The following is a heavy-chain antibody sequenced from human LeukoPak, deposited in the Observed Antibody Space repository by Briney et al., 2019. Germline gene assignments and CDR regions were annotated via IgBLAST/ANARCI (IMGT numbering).Heavy chain of an antibody. Sequence: SETLSLTCTVSGGSISSSNYYWGWIRQPPGKGLEWIGTIYYSGDSYYNPSLKSRASISVDTSKNRFSLNVNSVTAADTAVYFCGRHENIIMVPTAHAFDYWGQGALVTVSS. CDR3: GRHENIIMVPTAHAFDY. CDR1: GGSISSSNYY. V-gene: IGHV4-39*01. D-gene: IGHD2/OR15-2a*01. J-gene: IGHJ4*02. CDR2: IYYSGDS.